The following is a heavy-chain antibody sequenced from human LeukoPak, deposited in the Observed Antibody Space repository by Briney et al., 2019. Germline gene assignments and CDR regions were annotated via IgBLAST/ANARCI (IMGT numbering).Heavy chain of an antibody. J-gene: IGHJ3*02. D-gene: IGHD1-26*01. CDR1: GFTFSTYG. CDR3: ARVPGSSHDAFDI. CDR2: ISPSGGIT. V-gene: IGHV3-23*01. Sequence: PGGSLRLSCAASGFTFSTYGMNWVRQAPGKGLEWVSGISPSGGITYYTDSVKGRFTISRDNSKHTVSLQMNSLRSDDTAVYYCARVPGSSHDAFDIWGQGTMVTVSS.